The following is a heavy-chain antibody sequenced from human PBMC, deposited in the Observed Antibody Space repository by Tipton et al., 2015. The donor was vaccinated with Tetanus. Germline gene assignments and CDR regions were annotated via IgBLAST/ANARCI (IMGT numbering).Heavy chain of an antibody. CDR2: IYYSGST. CDR1: GGSISSSSYY. D-gene: IGHD3-22*01. CDR3: ARPGYYYDSSGYYFYYGMDV. V-gene: IGHV4-39*01. J-gene: IGHJ6*02. Sequence: TLSLTCAVSGGSISSSSYYWGWIRQPPGKGLEWIGSIYYSGSTYCNPSLKSRVTISVDTSKNQFSLKLSSVTAADTAVYYCARPGYYYDSSGYYFYYGMDVWGQGTTVTVSS.